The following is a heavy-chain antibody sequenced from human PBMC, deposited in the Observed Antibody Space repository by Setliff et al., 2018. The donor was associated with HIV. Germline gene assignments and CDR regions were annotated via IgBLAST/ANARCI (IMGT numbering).Heavy chain of an antibody. CDR2: TIPVFGRT. CDR1: GDTFSIHP. J-gene: IGHJ4*02. V-gene: IGHV1-69*02. Sequence: SVKVSCKASGDTFSIHPISWVRQAPGRGLEWMGNTIPVFGRTNYAQRFQGRVTITTDKSTTTVFMEVTGLRSDDTAVYYCATYHYYDSSAYYVDLYYLDYWGQGTLVTVSS. D-gene: IGHD3-22*01. CDR3: ATYHYYDSSAYYVDLYYLDY.